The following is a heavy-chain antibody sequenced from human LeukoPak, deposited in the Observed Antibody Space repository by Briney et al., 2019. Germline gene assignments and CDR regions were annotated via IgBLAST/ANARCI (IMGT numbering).Heavy chain of an antibody. D-gene: IGHD6-13*01. CDR2: INPNSGGT. CDR1: GYTFTGYY. CDR3: ATVRGQYSSSWYVGWFDP. J-gene: IGHJ5*02. Sequence: ASVKVSCKASGYTFTGYYMHWVRQAPGQGLEWMGWINPNSGGTNYAQKFQGRVTMTRDTSISTAYMELSRLRSDDTAVYYCATVRGQYSSSWYVGWFDPWGQGTLVTVFS. V-gene: IGHV1-2*02.